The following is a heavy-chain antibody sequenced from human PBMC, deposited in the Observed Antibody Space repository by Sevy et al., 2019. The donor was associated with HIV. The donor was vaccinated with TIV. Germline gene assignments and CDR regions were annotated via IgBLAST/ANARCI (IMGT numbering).Heavy chain of an antibody. CDR2: IYKSGNT. J-gene: IGHJ4*02. Sequence: GGSLRLSCAASGFTFSSYAMSWVRQAPGKGLEWLSVIYKSGNTYYLDAVLGRFTISRDNTRNILYLQMTSLRVEDTAMYYCVKSLGGPLNQWGQGTRVTVSS. CDR3: VKSLGGPLNQ. D-gene: IGHD3-16*01. CDR1: GFTFSSYA. V-gene: IGHV3-23*05.